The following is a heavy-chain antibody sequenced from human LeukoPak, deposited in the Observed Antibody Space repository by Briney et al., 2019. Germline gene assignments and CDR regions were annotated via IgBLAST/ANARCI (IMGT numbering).Heavy chain of an antibody. CDR1: GASISSYY. V-gene: IGHV4-59*08. Sequence: SETLSLTCTVSGASISSYYWSWIRQPPGKGLEWIGYIYYSGSTNYNPSLKSRVTISVDTSKNQFSLRLSSVTAADTAVYYCARRRWGLDYWGQGTLVTVSS. J-gene: IGHJ4*02. CDR3: ARRRWGLDY. D-gene: IGHD4-23*01. CDR2: IYYSGST.